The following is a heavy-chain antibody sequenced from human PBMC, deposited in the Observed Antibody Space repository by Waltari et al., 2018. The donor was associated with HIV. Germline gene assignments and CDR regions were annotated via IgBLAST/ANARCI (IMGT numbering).Heavy chain of an antibody. CDR3: ARRRIQLWFYALDI. CDR1: GGSISSGSYY. D-gene: IGHD5-18*01. V-gene: IGHV4-61*02. J-gene: IGHJ3*02. Sequence: QVQLQESGPGLVKPSQTLSLTCTVSGGSISSGSYYWSWIRQTAGKGLEWIGRIYTSGRTNYHPPLKSRGNITLDTSKSQFSLKRSSVPAADTAVYYCARRRIQLWFYALDIWGQGTMVTVSS. CDR2: IYTSGRT.